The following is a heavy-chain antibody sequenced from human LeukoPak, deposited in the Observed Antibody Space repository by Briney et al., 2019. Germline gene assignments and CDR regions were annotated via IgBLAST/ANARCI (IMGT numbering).Heavy chain of an antibody. D-gene: IGHD3-22*01. Sequence: GGSLRLSCAASGFTVSSNYMSLVRQAPGKGLEWVSVIYSGGSTYYADSVKGRFTISRDNSKNTLYLQMNSLRAEDTAVYYCASRRGSGYTYYYYYYMDVWGKGTTVTVSS. CDR2: IYSGGST. J-gene: IGHJ6*03. CDR3: ASRRGSGYTYYYYYYMDV. CDR1: GFTVSSNY. V-gene: IGHV3-53*01.